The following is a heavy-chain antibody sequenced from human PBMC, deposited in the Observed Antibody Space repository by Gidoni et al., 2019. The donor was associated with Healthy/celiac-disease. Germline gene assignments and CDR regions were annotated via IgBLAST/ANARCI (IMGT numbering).Heavy chain of an antibody. J-gene: IGHJ4*02. CDR1: GGSISSSSYY. V-gene: IGHV4-39*07. Sequence: QLQLQESGPGLVKPSATLSLTCTVSGGSISSSSYYWGWIRQPPGKGLEWIGSIYYSGSTYYNPSLKSRVTISVDTSKNQFSLKLSSVTAADTAVYYCARLAVPAAVIDYWGQGTLVTVSS. CDR2: IYYSGST. CDR3: ARLAVPAAVIDY. D-gene: IGHD2-2*01.